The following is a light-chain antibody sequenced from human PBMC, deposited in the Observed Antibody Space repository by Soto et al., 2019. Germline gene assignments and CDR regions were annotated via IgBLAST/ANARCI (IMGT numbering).Light chain of an antibody. CDR2: EVS. V-gene: IGLV2-14*01. J-gene: IGLJ2*01. Sequence: QSAPTQPPSASGSPGQSVTIPCTGTSSDVGDYNYVSWYQQHPGKVPKLMIYEVSNRPSGVSNRFSGSKSGNTASLTISGLQAEDEADYYCSSYTTSTTRIIFGGGTKLTVL. CDR3: SSYTTSTTRII. CDR1: SSDVGDYNY.